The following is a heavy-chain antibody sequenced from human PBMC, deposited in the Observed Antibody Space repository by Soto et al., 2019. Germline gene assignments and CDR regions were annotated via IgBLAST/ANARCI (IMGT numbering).Heavy chain of an antibody. CDR2: IGPASGDT. D-gene: IGHD3-10*01. CDR3: GRGRSGQLVVFY. J-gene: IGHJ4*02. V-gene: IGHV1-2*02. CDR1: GYTFAGHY. Sequence: ASVKVSCKASGYTFAGHYIHWVRQAPGQGPEWMGEIGPASGDTRYAQKFQGRVTMTRDTSITTVYMELNNLSPDDTAVYYCGRGRSGQLVVFYWGQGTPVTVSS.